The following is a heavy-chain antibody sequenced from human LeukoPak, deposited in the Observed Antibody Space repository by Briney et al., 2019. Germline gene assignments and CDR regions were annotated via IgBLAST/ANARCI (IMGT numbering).Heavy chain of an antibody. CDR2: INPNSGGT. D-gene: IGHD4-17*01. CDR3: ARLYRRHDYGDYWGY. V-gene: IGHV1-2*02. Sequence: GASVKVSCKASGYTFTGYYMHWVRQAPGQGLEWMGWINPNSGGTNYAQKFQGRVTMTRDTSISTAYMELSRLRSDDTAVYYCARLYRRHDYGDYWGYWGQGTLVTVSS. J-gene: IGHJ4*02. CDR1: GYTFTGYY.